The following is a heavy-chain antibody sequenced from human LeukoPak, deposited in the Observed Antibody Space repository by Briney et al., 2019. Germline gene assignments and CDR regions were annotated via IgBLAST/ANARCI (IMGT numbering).Heavy chain of an antibody. CDR3: AREDGYDSSARLDY. Sequence: GGSLRLSCVASGIDISYHYVGWVRQAPGKGLEWVAVISYDGSNKYYADSVKGRFTTSRDNSKNTLYLQMNSLRAEDTAVYYCAREDGYDSSARLDYWGQGTLVTVSS. CDR1: GIDISYHY. J-gene: IGHJ4*02. CDR2: ISYDGSNK. D-gene: IGHD3-22*01. V-gene: IGHV3-30-3*01.